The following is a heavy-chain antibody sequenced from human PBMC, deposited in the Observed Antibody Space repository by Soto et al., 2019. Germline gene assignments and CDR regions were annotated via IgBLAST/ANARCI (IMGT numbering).Heavy chain of an antibody. CDR1: GFTFSSYS. CDR2: ISSSSSYI. J-gene: IGHJ4*02. CDR3: ERDCSTTSCYVGGFDY. D-gene: IGHD2-2*01. V-gene: IGHV3-21*01. Sequence: AGGSLRLSCAASGFTFSSYSMNWVRQAPGKGLEWVSSISSSSSYIYYADSVKGRFTISRDNAKNSLYLQMNSLRAEDTAVYYCERDCSTTSCYVGGFDYWGQGTLVTVSS.